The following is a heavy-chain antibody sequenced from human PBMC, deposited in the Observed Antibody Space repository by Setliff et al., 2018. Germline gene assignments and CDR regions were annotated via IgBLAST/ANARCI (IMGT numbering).Heavy chain of an antibody. CDR2: ISQSGNT. D-gene: IGHD3-3*01. V-gene: IGHV4-34*01. CDR1: GGSFSDYY. J-gene: IGHJ4*02. Sequence: PSETLSLTCTVYGGSFSDYYWGWIRQSPGKRPEWIAEISQSGNTNYNPSLNSRVTVSVDTPTNQFSLKVFSVTAADTAVYYCRFWSSNDKNDYWAQGTLVTVSS. CDR3: RFWSSNDKNDY.